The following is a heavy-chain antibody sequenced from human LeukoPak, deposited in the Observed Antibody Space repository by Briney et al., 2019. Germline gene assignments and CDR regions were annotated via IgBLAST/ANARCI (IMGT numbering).Heavy chain of an antibody. D-gene: IGHD5-18*01. CDR1: GFTFSSYA. V-gene: IGHV3-23*01. Sequence: GGSLRLSCAASGFTFSSYAMSWVRQAPGKGLEWASAISGSGGSTYYADSVKGRFTISRDNSKNTLYLQMNSLRAEDTAVYYCAKDRNVDTAMAELDYWGQGTLVTVSS. CDR2: ISGSGGST. J-gene: IGHJ4*02. CDR3: AKDRNVDTAMAELDY.